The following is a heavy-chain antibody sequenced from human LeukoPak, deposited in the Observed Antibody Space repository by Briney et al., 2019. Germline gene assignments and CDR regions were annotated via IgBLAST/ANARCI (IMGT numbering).Heavy chain of an antibody. Sequence: GASVKVSCKASGYIFTNYGISWVGQAPGQGLEWMGWISVYNGNTNYAQKLQGRVTMTTDTSASTAYMELRSLRSDDTAVYYCARGESGIQHWGQGTLVTVSS. J-gene: IGHJ1*01. V-gene: IGHV1-18*01. CDR1: GYIFTNYG. CDR2: ISVYNGNT. CDR3: ARGESGIQH.